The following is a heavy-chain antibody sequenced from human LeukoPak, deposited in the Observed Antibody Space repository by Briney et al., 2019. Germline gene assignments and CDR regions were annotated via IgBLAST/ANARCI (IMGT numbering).Heavy chain of an antibody. CDR2: MHHDGSA. V-gene: IGHV4-4*02. Sequence: SGTLSLTCAVSGGSITTRNFWSLVRQPPGKGLEWIAEMHHDGSANYNPSLKSRVSMSVDKSKNHFSLRLTSVTAADTAVYYCAREGLGETYFEYWGRGILVTVSS. CDR1: GGSITTRNF. D-gene: IGHD3-10*01. CDR3: AREGLGETYFEY. J-gene: IGHJ4*02.